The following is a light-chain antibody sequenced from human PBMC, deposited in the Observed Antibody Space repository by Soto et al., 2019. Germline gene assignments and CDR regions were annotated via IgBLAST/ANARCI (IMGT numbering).Light chain of an antibody. J-gene: IGKJ1*01. CDR2: DAS. V-gene: IGKV1-5*01. CDR3: QQYNSYSWT. Sequence: DIQMTQSPSTLSASVGDRVTITCRASQSISSWLAWYQQKPGKAPKLLIYDASSLESGVPSRFSGSGSVTGFNPTISSLQPDALATDYGQQYNSYSWTFGQGPKVDIK. CDR1: QSISSW.